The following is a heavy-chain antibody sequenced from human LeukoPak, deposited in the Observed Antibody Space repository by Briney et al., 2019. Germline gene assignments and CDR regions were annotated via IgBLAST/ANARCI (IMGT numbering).Heavy chain of an antibody. CDR1: GFTLDDYG. CDR3: ARGKDYCSSSSCYSPMDV. D-gene: IGHD2-2*01. Sequence: GGSLRLSCAASGFTLDDYGMSWVRQAPGKGLEWVSGIDWNGGSTAYADSVKGRFTISRDNARNSLYLQMSSLRGEDTALYYCARGKDYCSSSSCYSPMDVWGKGTTVAVSS. J-gene: IGHJ6*03. V-gene: IGHV3-20*04. CDR2: IDWNGGST.